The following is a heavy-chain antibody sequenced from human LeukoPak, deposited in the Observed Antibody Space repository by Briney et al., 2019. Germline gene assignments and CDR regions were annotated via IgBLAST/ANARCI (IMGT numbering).Heavy chain of an antibody. CDR1: GYTFTNYY. J-gene: IGHJ4*02. D-gene: IGHD2-2*01. CDR3: ARSGSSTSCPRDY. CDR2: INPSGSNT. Sequence: ASVKDSCKASGYTFTNYYMHWVRQAPAQGLEWMGIINPSGSNTSYAQKFQGRVTMTRDTSTSTVYMELSSLRSEDTAVYYCARSGSSTSCPRDYWGQGTLVTVAS. V-gene: IGHV1-46*01.